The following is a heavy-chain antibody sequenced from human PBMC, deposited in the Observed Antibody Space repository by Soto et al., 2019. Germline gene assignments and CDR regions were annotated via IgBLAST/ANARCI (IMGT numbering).Heavy chain of an antibody. D-gene: IGHD2-15*01. Sequence: QLQLQESGSGLVKPSQTLSLTCAVSGGSISSGGYSWSWIRQPPGKGLEWIGYIYHSGSTYYNPSPKSRVPISVGRSKNQFSLKVSSVTAGGTGVYYFARGGGAALAEYFQHWGQGTLVTVSS. CDR1: GGSISSGGYS. V-gene: IGHV4-30-2*01. CDR3: ARGGGAALAEYFQH. CDR2: IYHSGST. J-gene: IGHJ1*01.